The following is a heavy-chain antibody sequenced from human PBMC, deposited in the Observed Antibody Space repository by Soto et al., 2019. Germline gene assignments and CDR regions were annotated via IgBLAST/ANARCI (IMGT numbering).Heavy chain of an antibody. V-gene: IGHV3-7*01. J-gene: IGHJ4*02. CDR1: GFTFSNYW. CDR3: ARDKDDYYDSSGYYYSDY. D-gene: IGHD3-22*01. CDR2: IKQDGSEK. Sequence: PGGSLRLSCAASGFTFSNYWMSWVRQAPGKGLEWVANIKQDGSEKYYVDSVKGRFTISRDNTKNSLYLQMNSLRVEDTAVYYCARDKDDYYDSSGYYYSDYWGQGALVTVSS.